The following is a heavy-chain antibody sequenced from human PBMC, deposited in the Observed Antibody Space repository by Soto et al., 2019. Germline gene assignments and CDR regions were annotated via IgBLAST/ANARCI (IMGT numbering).Heavy chain of an antibody. V-gene: IGHV3-30-3*01. CDR1: GFTFSNYA. CDR3: ARDTGPNGYNYYYFGMDV. Sequence: GGSLRLSCAASGFTFSNYAMHWVRQAPGKGLEWVAVISYDGSDKYNANSVKGRFTISRDNSKNTLYLQMNSLRAEDTAVYYCARDTGPNGYNYYYFGMDVWGQGATVTVSS. CDR2: ISYDGSDK. J-gene: IGHJ6*02. D-gene: IGHD5-18*01.